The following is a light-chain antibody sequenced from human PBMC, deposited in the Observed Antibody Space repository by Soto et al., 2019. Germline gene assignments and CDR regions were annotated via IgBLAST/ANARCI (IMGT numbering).Light chain of an antibody. Sequence: DIQMTQSPSSLSASVGDRVTITCRASQSVDNYLNWYQQKPGKAPNLLIYAASTLLSGVPSRFSGRGSETHFSLTISSLQPEDFATYYCQQSYSSPETFGQGIKVEIK. CDR2: AAS. CDR3: QQSYSSPET. CDR1: QSVDNY. V-gene: IGKV1-39*01. J-gene: IGKJ1*01.